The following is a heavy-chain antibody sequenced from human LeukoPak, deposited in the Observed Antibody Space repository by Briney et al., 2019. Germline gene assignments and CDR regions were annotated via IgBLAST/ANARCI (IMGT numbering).Heavy chain of an antibody. V-gene: IGHV3-30*03. CDR3: ARKHCSSISCHSPFDY. CDR2: ILYDGRNK. Sequence: QPGRSLGLSCAASGFTFSNFAIHWVRQAPGKGLEWVAVILYDGRNKYYGDSVEGRFTISRDNSENTLYLQMSSLKTEDTAVYHCARKHCSSISCHSPFDYWGQGTLVTVSS. J-gene: IGHJ4*02. CDR1: GFTFSNFA. D-gene: IGHD2-2*02.